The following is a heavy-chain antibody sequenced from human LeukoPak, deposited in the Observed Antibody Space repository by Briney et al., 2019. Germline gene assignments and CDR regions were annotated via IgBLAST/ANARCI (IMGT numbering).Heavy chain of an antibody. D-gene: IGHD1-26*01. Sequence: QPGGSLRLSYAASGFTFSSYAMSWVRQAPGKGLEWVSAISSSGGSTYYADSVKGRFTISRDNSKNTLYLQMNSLRAEDTAVYYSAKEYGLWWETLSNYWGQGTLVTVSS. J-gene: IGHJ4*02. CDR3: AKEYGLWWETLSNY. V-gene: IGHV3-23*01. CDR1: GFTFSSYA. CDR2: ISSSGGST.